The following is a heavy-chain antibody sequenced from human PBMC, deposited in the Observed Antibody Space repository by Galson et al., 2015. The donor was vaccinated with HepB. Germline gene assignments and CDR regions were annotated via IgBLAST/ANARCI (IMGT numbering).Heavy chain of an antibody. D-gene: IGHD4-17*01. Sequence: SLRLSCTASGFTFSDYYMSWIRQAPGQGLEWVSYISSSSSYTNYADSVKGRFTITTDNAKNSLYLQMNSLRAEDTAVYYCARNAVTERWFDAWGQGTLVTVSP. CDR2: ISSSSSYT. CDR3: ARNAVTERWFDA. V-gene: IGHV3-11*06. J-gene: IGHJ5*02. CDR1: GFTFSDYY.